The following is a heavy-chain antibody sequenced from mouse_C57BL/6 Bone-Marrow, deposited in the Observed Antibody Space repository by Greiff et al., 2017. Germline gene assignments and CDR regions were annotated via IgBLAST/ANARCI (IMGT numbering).Heavy chain of an antibody. J-gene: IGHJ3*01. CDR3: ARSRGLRRQFAY. D-gene: IGHD2-4*01. CDR2: INPGSGGT. CDR1: GYAFTNYL. Sequence: VQLVESGAELVRPGTSVKVSCKASGYAFTNYLIEWVKQRPGQGLEWIGVINPGSGGTNYNEKFKGQATLTADKSSSTAYMQLSSLTSEDSAVYFCARSRGLRRQFAYWGQGTLVTVSA. V-gene: IGHV1-54*01.